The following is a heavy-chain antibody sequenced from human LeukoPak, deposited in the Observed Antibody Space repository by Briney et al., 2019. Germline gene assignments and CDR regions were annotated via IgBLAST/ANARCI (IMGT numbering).Heavy chain of an antibody. V-gene: IGHV4-61*02. D-gene: IGHD2-2*01. CDR2: IYTSGST. Sequence: PSETLSLTCTVSGGSISSSSYYWSWIRQPAGKGLEWIGRIYTSGSTNYNPSLKSRVTISVDTSKNQFSLKLSSVTAADTAVYYCARYRVVPAATDAFDIWGQGTMVTVSS. CDR1: GGSISSSSYY. J-gene: IGHJ3*02. CDR3: ARYRVVPAATDAFDI.